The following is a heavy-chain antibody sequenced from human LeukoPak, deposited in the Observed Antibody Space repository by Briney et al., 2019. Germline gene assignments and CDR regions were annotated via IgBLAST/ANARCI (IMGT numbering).Heavy chain of an antibody. J-gene: IGHJ5*02. D-gene: IGHD1-1*01. CDR1: GGPIGSFY. Sequence: TSETLSLTCAVSGGPIGSFYWSWIRQAPGKGLEWIGYVHDNGYIGITNYSPSLKRRVTISVDRSKNQFSLDLSSVTAADTAMYFCARAPYCATSNWLNSANWFDPWGQGTLVIVSS. CDR3: ARAPYCATSNWLNSANWFDP. CDR2: VHDNGYIGIT. V-gene: IGHV4-59*01.